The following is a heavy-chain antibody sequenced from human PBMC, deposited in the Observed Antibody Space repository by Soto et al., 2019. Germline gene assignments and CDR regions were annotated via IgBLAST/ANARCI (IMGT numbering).Heavy chain of an antibody. D-gene: IGHD3-9*01. CDR3: ARDPMTGSLQFDY. V-gene: IGHV1-18*01. CDR1: GYTFTTNG. Sequence: QVQLVQSGAEVKKPGASVKVSCKAAGYTFTTNGISWVRQAPGQGLEWMGWINGYNGNTHYAQKFQDRVTMTADTSTSTAYMELRSLRSDDTAVYYCARDPMTGSLQFDYWGQGTLVTVSS. J-gene: IGHJ4*02. CDR2: INGYNGNT.